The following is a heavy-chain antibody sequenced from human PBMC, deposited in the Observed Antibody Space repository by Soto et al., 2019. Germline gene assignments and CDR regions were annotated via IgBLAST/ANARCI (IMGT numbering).Heavy chain of an antibody. CDR3: ERGGDFGYLNCFDT. D-gene: IGHD5-12*01. CDR1: GGSFSGYY. Sequence: SETLSLTCAVYGGSFSGYYWSWIRQPPGKGLEWIGEINHSGSTNYNPSLKSRVTISVDTSKNQFSLKLSSVTAADTAVYYCERGGDFGYLNCFDTWGQGTLVTVSS. V-gene: IGHV4-34*01. J-gene: IGHJ5*02. CDR2: INHSGST.